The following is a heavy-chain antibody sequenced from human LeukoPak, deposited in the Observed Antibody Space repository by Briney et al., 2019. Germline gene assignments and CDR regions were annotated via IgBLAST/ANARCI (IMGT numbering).Heavy chain of an antibody. Sequence: ASVKVSCKASGGTFSSYAISWVRQAPGQGLGWMGGIIPIFGTANYAQKFQGRVTITADKSTSTAYMELSSLRSEDTAVYYCARDRLGYYGSGSYQFDPWGQGTLVTVSS. D-gene: IGHD3-10*01. CDR1: GGTFSSYA. CDR2: IIPIFGTA. CDR3: ARDRLGYYGSGSYQFDP. J-gene: IGHJ5*02. V-gene: IGHV1-69*06.